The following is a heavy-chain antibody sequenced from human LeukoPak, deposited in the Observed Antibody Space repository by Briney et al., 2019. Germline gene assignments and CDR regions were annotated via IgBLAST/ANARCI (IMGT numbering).Heavy chain of an antibody. CDR2: IKQDGSEK. V-gene: IGHV3-7*01. CDR3: ASRRYSYGYLVRY. Sequence: GGSLRLSCAASGFTFSSYWMSWVRQAPGKGLEWVANIKQDGSEKYYVDSVKGRFTISRDNAKNSLYLQMNSLRAEDTAVYYCASRRYSYGYLVRYWGQGTLVTVSS. J-gene: IGHJ4*02. D-gene: IGHD5-18*01. CDR1: GFTFSSYW.